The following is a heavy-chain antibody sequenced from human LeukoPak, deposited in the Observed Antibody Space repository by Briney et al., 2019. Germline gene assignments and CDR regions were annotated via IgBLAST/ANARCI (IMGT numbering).Heavy chain of an antibody. CDR1: GFTFSSSA. CDR3: AKGRGSGSYYDYYYYMDV. D-gene: IGHD3-10*01. Sequence: GRSLRLSCAASGFTFSSSAMSWVRQAPGKGLEWVSAISGSGGSTYYADSVKGRFTISRDNSKNTLYLQMNSLRADDTAVYYCAKGRGSGSYYDYYYYMDVWGKGTTVTVSS. CDR2: ISGSGGST. V-gene: IGHV3-23*01. J-gene: IGHJ6*03.